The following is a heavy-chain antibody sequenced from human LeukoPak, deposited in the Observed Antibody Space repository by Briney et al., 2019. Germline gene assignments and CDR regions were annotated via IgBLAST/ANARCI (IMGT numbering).Heavy chain of an antibody. Sequence: ASVKVSCKASGYTFTSYDINWVRQATGQGLEWMGWMNPNSGNTGYARKFQGRVTMTRNTSISTAYMELSSLRSEDTAVYYCARGNNRDSSSWYYYYYYYMDVWGKGTTVTISS. CDR3: ARGNNRDSSSWYYYYYYYMDV. V-gene: IGHV1-8*01. CDR1: GYTFTSYD. CDR2: MNPNSGNT. J-gene: IGHJ6*03. D-gene: IGHD6-13*01.